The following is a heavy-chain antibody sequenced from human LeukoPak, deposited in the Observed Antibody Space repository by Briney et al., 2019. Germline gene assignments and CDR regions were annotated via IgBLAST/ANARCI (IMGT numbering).Heavy chain of an antibody. V-gene: IGHV3-48*03. J-gene: IGHJ4*02. CDR3: ARDVISAVATSLDD. Sequence: GGSLRLSCAASGLTFSSYEMNWVRQAPGKGLEWVSYISSSGSTIYYADSVKGRFTISRDNAKNSLYLQMNSLRAEDTAVYYCARDVISAVATSLDDWGQGTLVTVSS. CDR2: ISSSGSTI. D-gene: IGHD5-24*01. CDR1: GLTFSSYE.